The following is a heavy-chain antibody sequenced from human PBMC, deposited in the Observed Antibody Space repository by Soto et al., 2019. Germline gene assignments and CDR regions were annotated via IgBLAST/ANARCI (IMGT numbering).Heavy chain of an antibody. Sequence: SVKGSWKGIGYSFTVDYMHCGRQAPAQGHSWVGGIIPIFGTKNYTEKLRDRISITADESTSTAYMELNSLRYDDTAVYYCARALVRFLEWVPASYYYTMDIWGQGTTVTGSS. V-gene: IGHV1-69*13. D-gene: IGHD3-3*01. CDR2: IIPIFGTK. J-gene: IGHJ6*02. CDR1: GYSFTVDY. CDR3: ARALVRFLEWVPASYYYTMDI.